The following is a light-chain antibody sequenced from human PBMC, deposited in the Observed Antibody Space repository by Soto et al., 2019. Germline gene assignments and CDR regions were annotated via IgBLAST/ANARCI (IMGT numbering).Light chain of an antibody. CDR1: QDLTNY. CDR2: DTT. Sequence: DIQMTQSPTSLAASVGARVTITCQASQDLTNYLNWYQQKPGEAPKLLIYDTTTLEDGVPTRFSGGGAGTDFTFTINGLQPEDAAIYFCQQYVNLPYTFGQGTKLEFK. CDR3: QQYVNLPYT. J-gene: IGKJ2*01. V-gene: IGKV1-33*01.